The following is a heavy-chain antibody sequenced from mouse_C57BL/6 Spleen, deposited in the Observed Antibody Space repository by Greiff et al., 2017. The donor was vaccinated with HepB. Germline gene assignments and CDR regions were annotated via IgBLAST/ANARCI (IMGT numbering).Heavy chain of an antibody. CDR3: ARTGSPDYYAMDY. J-gene: IGHJ4*01. CDR1: GYTFTDYY. Sequence: EVKLQESGPVLVKPGASVKMSCKASGYTFTDYYMNWVKQSHGKSLEWIGVINPYNGGTSYNQKFKGKATLTVDKSSSTAYMELNSLTSEDSAVYYCARTGSPDYYAMDYWGQGTSVTVSS. CDR2: INPYNGGT. V-gene: IGHV1-19*01.